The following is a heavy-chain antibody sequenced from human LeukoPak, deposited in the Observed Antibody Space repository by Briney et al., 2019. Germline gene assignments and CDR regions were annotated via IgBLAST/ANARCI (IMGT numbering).Heavy chain of an antibody. D-gene: IGHD3-10*01. J-gene: IGHJ6*03. CDR3: ARAEGWFGETPVYYMDV. Sequence: PSETLSLTCTVSGGSISSYYWSWIRQPPGKGLEWIGYIYYSGSTNYNPSLKSRVTISVDTSKNQFSLKLSSVTAADTAVYYCARAEGWFGETPVYYMDVWGKGTTVTISS. CDR2: IYYSGST. V-gene: IGHV4-59*01. CDR1: GGSISSYY.